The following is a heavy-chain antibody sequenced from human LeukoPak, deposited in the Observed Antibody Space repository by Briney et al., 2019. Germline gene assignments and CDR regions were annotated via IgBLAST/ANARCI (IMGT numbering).Heavy chain of an antibody. J-gene: IGHJ4*02. CDR2: ISDSGDTI. CDR3: AREKGSSGFPYYFDY. V-gene: IGHV3-48*01. Sequence: SGGSLRLSCAASGFTFSTYAMNWVRQAPGKGLEWLSYISDSGDTINYADSVKGRFTISRDNAKNSLYLQMNSLRADDTAVYYCAREKGSSGFPYYFDYWGQGTLVTVSS. CDR1: GFTFSTYA. D-gene: IGHD3-22*01.